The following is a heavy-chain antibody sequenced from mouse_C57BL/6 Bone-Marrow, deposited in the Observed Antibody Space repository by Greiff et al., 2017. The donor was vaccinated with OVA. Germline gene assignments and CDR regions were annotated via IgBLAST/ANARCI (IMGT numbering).Heavy chain of an antibody. Sequence: VQLQQSGGDLVKPGGSLKLSCAASGFTFSSYGMSWVRQTPDKRLEWVATISSGGSYTYYPDSVKGRFTISRDNAKNTLYLQMSSLKSEDTAMYYCARLNGYYLAYWGQGTLVTVSA. CDR2: ISSGGSYT. D-gene: IGHD2-3*01. CDR1: GFTFSSYG. V-gene: IGHV5-6*01. CDR3: ARLNGYYLAY. J-gene: IGHJ3*01.